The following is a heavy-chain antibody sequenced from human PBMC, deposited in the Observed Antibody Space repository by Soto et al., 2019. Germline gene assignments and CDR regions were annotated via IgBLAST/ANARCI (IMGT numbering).Heavy chain of an antibody. V-gene: IGHV4-59*08. D-gene: IGHD6-19*01. CDR2: IYDSGST. CDR1: GGSISSYD. Sequence: SETLPLPCTVSGGSISSYDGSCILQPPGKGLELIGYIYDSGSTNYSPSLKSRVTISVDTSKNQLSLKLSSVTAADTALYYCARQYDNSGWDNLLEPWGQGTLVTVSS. J-gene: IGHJ5*02. CDR3: ARQYDNSGWDNLLEP.